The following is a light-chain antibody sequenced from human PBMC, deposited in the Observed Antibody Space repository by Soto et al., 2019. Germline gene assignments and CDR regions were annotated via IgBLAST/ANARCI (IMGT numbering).Light chain of an antibody. CDR3: QVWDGTSDQQV. V-gene: IGLV3-21*04. Sequence: YELTQPPSVSVAPGETARITCGGNNIGSESVHWYQQKPGQAPVLVIYYDSARPSGIPERFSGSNSGNTATLTISRVEAGDEADYFCQVWDGTSDQQVFGGGTKLTVL. J-gene: IGLJ3*02. CDR2: YDS. CDR1: NIGSES.